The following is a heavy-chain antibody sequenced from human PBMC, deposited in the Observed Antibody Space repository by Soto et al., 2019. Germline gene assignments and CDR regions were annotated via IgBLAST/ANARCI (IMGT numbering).Heavy chain of an antibody. V-gene: IGHV1-24*01. D-gene: IGHD1-7*01. CDR2: FDPEDGET. CDR3: ATPGPGTGTTNDYGMDV. Sequence: QVQLVQSGAEVKKPGASVKVSCKVSGYTLTELSMHWVRQAPGKGLEWMGGFDPEDGETIYAQKFQGRVTMTEDTSTDTAYMELSSLRSEYTAVYYCATPGPGTGTTNDYGMDVWGQGTTVTVSS. J-gene: IGHJ6*02. CDR1: GYTLTELS.